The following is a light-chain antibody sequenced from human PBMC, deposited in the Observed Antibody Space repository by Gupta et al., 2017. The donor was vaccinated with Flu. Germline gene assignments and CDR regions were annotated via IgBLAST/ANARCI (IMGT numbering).Light chain of an antibody. Sequence: EVVMTQSPATVSASPGERVALSCRASHGVSSLVAWYQQKPGRAPRLLVYGTSNRATDVPARFSGSGFGTEFTLTISGRQSEDSAIYYCQQYSNWPPLTFGGGTKVEI. CDR2: GTS. V-gene: IGKV3-15*01. CDR3: QQYSNWPPLT. J-gene: IGKJ4*01. CDR1: HGVSSL.